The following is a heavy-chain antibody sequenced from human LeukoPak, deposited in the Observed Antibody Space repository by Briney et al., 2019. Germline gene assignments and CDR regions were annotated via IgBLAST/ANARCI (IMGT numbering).Heavy chain of an antibody. D-gene: IGHD3-3*01. V-gene: IGHV2-5*01. Sequence: SGPTLVRPTQPLTLTFTFSGFSLSTNRVGVGWIRQSPVKALEWLALIYWNDDRRYSPSLKTRLTITKDTSKNQVVLTMTNMDPMDTGTYYCAHGNYYDFWSGYPPLDYWGQGTLVTVSS. CDR3: AHGNYYDFWSGYPPLDY. J-gene: IGHJ4*02. CDR1: GFSLSTNRVG. CDR2: IYWNDDR.